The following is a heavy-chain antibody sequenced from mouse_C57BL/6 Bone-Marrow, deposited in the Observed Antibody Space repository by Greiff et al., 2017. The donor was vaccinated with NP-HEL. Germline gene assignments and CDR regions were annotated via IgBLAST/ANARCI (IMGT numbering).Heavy chain of an antibody. CDR2: IRNKANHHAT. CDR1: GFTFSDAW. Sequence: EVQVVESGGGLVQPGGSMKLSCAASGFTFSDAWMDWVRQSPEKGLEWVAEIRNKANHHATYYAESVKGRFTISRDDSKSSVYLQMNSLRAEDTGIYYCTPMDYWGQGTSVTVSS. J-gene: IGHJ4*01. V-gene: IGHV6-6*01. CDR3: TPMDY.